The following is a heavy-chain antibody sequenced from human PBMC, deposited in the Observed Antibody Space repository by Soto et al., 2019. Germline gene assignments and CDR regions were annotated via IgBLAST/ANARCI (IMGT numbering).Heavy chain of an antibody. V-gene: IGHV4-59*01. CDR1: GGSISSYY. Sequence: QVQLQESGPGLVKPSETLSLTCTVSGGSISSYYWSWIRQPPGKGLEWIGYVYYTGSTNYNPSLKSRVTISVDTSKDHVSLKLSSVTAADTAVYYCARDRGSWYEGFYYYYGLDVWGQGTTVTVSS. CDR3: ARDRGSWYEGFYYYYGLDV. D-gene: IGHD6-13*01. CDR2: VYYTGST. J-gene: IGHJ6*02.